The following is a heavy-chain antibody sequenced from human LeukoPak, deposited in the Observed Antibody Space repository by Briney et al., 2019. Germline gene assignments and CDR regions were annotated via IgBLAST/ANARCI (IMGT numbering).Heavy chain of an antibody. CDR1: GFTFSTFA. D-gene: IGHD1-1*01. J-gene: IGHJ4*02. CDR2: INGNSHYT. Sequence: PGGSLRLSCAAPGFTFSTFAMSWVRQAPGKGLEWVSAINGNSHYTYHADSVTGRFTISRDNSKNTLYLQMHSLRTEDTAVYLCAKQRATGAGTDTRYFDYWGQGSLVTVSS. CDR3: AKQRATGAGTDTRYFDY. V-gene: IGHV3-23*01.